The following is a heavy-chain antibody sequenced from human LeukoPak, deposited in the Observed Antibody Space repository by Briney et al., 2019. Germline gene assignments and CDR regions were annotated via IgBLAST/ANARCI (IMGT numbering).Heavy chain of an antibody. Sequence: AVTVSFKASGGTFISYAISWVRQAPGQGLEWMGGIIPIFGTANYAQKFQGRVTITTDESTSTAYMELSSLRSEDTAVYYCARVETGDDAFDIWGQGTMVTVSS. D-gene: IGHD7-27*01. CDR2: IIPIFGTA. CDR1: GGTFISYA. CDR3: ARVETGDDAFDI. J-gene: IGHJ3*02. V-gene: IGHV1-69*05.